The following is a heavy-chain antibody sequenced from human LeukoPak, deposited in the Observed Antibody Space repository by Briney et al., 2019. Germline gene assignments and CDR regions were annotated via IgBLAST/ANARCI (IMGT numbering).Heavy chain of an antibody. CDR1: GFTFSSYA. J-gene: IGHJ4*02. CDR3: AKDGDSSGYYPLYFAY. Sequence: GGSLRLSCAASGFTFSSYAISWVRQAPGKGLEWVSAISGSGGSTYYADSVRGRFTISRDNSKNTLYLQMNSLRAEDTAVYYCAKDGDSSGYYPLYFAYWGQGTLVTVSS. V-gene: IGHV3-23*01. CDR2: ISGSGGST. D-gene: IGHD3-22*01.